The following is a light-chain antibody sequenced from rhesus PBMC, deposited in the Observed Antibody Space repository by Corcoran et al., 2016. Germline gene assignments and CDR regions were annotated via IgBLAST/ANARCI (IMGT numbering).Light chain of an antibody. CDR1: ENVNNY. CDR2: KAS. J-gene: IGKJ4*01. CDR3: QHGYGTPLT. V-gene: IGKV1-74*01. Sequence: DIQMTQSPSSLSASVGDRVTITCRASENVNNYLNWYQQKPGKAPKLLIYKASTLQSGVPSRFSGSGSGTYFNFTISSLQPEDVATYYCQHGYGTPLTFGGGTKVELK.